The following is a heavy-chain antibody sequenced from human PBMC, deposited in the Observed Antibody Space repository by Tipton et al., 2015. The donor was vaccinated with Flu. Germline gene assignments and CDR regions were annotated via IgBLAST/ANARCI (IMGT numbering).Heavy chain of an antibody. V-gene: IGHV3-7*01. CDR3: ARKNSPTYDFWSGYSHYYYYGMDV. J-gene: IGHJ6*02. CDR1: GFTFSSYW. CDR2: IKQDGSEK. Sequence: CAASGFTFSSYWMSWVRQAPGKGLEWVANIKQDGSEKYYVDSVKGRFTISRDNAKNSLYLQMNSLRAEDTAVYYCARKNSPTYDFWSGYSHYYYYGMDVWGQGTTVTVSS. D-gene: IGHD3-3*01.